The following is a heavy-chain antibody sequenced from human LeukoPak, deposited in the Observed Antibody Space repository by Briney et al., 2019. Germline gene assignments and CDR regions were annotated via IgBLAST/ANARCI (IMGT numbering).Heavy chain of an antibody. CDR1: GFTFSGYE. D-gene: IGHD6-13*01. Sequence: GGSLRLSCAASGFTFSGYEMHWVRQAPGKGLEWVSCITTSGSTIYYADSVKGRLTISRDNARNSLYLQMNSLRVEDTAVYYCARDLGSIATAGTETFDIWGQGTMVTVSS. J-gene: IGHJ3*02. CDR2: ITTSGSTI. V-gene: IGHV3-48*03. CDR3: ARDLGSIATAGTETFDI.